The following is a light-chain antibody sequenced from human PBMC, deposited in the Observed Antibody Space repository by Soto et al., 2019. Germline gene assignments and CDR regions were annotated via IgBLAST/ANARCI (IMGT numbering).Light chain of an antibody. CDR2: EVS. CDR1: SSDVDGYNY. V-gene: IGLV2-8*01. J-gene: IGLJ1*01. Sequence: QSVLTQPPSASGSPGQSVTISCTGTSSDVDGYNYVSWYQQHPGKAPKLIIYEVSKRPSGVPDRFSGSKSGNTASLPVSGLQAEDEADYYCSSYAGSNNVFGTGTKVTVL. CDR3: SSYAGSNNV.